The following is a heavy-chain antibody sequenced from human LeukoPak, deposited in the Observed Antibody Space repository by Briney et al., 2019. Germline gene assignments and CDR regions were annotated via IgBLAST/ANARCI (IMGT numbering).Heavy chain of an antibody. V-gene: IGHV3-30*02. CDR3: AKDRVVGTTAGYWFDY. CDR2: IQFDGSNK. Sequence: GGSLRLSCVTSGFIFSNYGMHWVRQAPGKGLEWLTFIQFDGSNKLYADSVKGRFTVSRDTSKNTVYLQMTSLRVEDTAVYYCAKDRVVGTTAGYWFDYWGQGTLVTVSS. CDR1: GFIFSNYG. D-gene: IGHD1-26*01. J-gene: IGHJ4*02.